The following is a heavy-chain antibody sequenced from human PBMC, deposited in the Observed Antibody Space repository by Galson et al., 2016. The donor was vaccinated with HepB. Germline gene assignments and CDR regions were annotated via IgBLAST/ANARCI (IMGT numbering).Heavy chain of an antibody. J-gene: IGHJ5*02. D-gene: IGHD3-3*01. CDR2: MHHNGNT. Sequence: ETLSLTCTVSGYSISSGFNWGWIRAAPGKGLEWIGSMHHNGNTFCNPSVRSRVTISIDMSKNQFSLNLTSVTAADTAIYYCAREHWGHTIPDLWGQGALVTVSS. CDR3: AREHWGHTIPDL. V-gene: IGHV4-38-2*02. CDR1: GYSISSGFN.